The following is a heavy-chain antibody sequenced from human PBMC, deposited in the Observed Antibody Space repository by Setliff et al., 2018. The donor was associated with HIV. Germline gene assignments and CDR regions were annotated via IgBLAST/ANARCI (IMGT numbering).Heavy chain of an antibody. Sequence: GGSLRLSCEASEFTFSDSWMHWVRQVPGQGLVWVSTINSDGSTTSYADSVKGRFTISRDNARNTLYLQMSGLRAEDSAVYYCARVDWAFFSDVWGQGTTVTVSS. D-gene: IGHD3-9*01. CDR2: INSDGSTT. CDR3: ARVDWAFFSDV. CDR1: EFTFSDSW. V-gene: IGHV3-74*01. J-gene: IGHJ6*02.